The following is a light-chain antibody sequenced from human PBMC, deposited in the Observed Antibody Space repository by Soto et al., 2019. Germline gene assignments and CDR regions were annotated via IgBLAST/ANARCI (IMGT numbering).Light chain of an antibody. V-gene: IGLV2-23*01. CDR1: SNDVGSYNL. Sequence: QSALTQPASVSGSPGQSITISCIGTSNDVGSYNLVSWYQQHPGKAPKLMIYEGSKRPSGVSNRFSGSKSGNTASLTISWLQAEDEADYYCCSYAGSSTYVFGTGTKVTVL. J-gene: IGLJ1*01. CDR3: CSYAGSSTYV. CDR2: EGS.